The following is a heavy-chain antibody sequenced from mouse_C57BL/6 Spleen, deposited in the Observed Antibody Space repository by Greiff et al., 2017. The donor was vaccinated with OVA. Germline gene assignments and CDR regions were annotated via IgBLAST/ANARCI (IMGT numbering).Heavy chain of an antibody. V-gene: IGHV1-76*01. CDR2: IYPGSGNT. D-gene: IGHD2-1*01. CDR3: ARGMGGNCPIFED. Sequence: VKLQESGAELVRPGASVKLSCKASGYTFTDYYINWVKQRPGQGLEWIARIYPGSGNTNYNEKFKGKATLTAEKSSSTAYMQLSSLTSEDSAVYICARGMGGNCPIFEDWGQGTPPTVSS. J-gene: IGHJ2*01. CDR1: GYTFTDYY.